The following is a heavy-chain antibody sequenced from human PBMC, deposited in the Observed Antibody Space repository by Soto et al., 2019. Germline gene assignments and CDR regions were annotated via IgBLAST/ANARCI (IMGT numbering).Heavy chain of an antibody. J-gene: IGHJ5*02. CDR2: IYSGGST. CDR1: GFTVSSNY. CDR3: ARHHDYGGNWGWFDP. Sequence: EVQLVESGGGLVQPGGSLRLSCAASGFTVSSNYMSWVRQAPGKGLEWVSVIYSGGSTYYADSVKGRFTISRDNSKNTRYLQMNSLRAEDTAVYYCARHHDYGGNWGWFDPWGQGTLVTVSS. V-gene: IGHV3-66*04. D-gene: IGHD4-17*01.